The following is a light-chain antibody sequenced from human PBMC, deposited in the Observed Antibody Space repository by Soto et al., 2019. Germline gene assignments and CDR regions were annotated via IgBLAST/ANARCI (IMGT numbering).Light chain of an antibody. Sequence: QSALTQPRSVSGSPGQSVTISCTGTSSDVGGYNYVSWYQQHPGKAPKLLIYHVNTRPSGISNRFSGSKSGDTASLTISGLQAEDEAEYSCFSYSTSSSLYVVGSGTKVTVL. V-gene: IGLV2-14*01. CDR2: HVN. J-gene: IGLJ1*01. CDR1: SSDVGGYNY. CDR3: FSYSTSSSLYV.